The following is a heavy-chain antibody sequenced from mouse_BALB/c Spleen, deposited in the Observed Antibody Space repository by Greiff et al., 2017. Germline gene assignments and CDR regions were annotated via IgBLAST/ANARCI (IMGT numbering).Heavy chain of an antibody. CDR1: GFTFSSFG. Sequence: EVKLMASGGGLVQPGGSRKLSCAASGFTFSSFGMHWVRQAPEKGLEWVAYISSGSSTIYYADTVKGRFTISRDNPKNTLFLQMTSLRSEDTAMYYCARWEITTSRAMDYWGQGTSVTVSS. CDR3: ARWEITTSRAMDY. D-gene: IGHD2-4*01. J-gene: IGHJ4*01. V-gene: IGHV5-17*02. CDR2: ISSGSSTI.